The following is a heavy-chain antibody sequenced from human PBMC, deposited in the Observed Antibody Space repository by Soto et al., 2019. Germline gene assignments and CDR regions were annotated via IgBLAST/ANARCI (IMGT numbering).Heavy chain of an antibody. CDR1: GVSISSSNW. V-gene: IGHV4-4*02. CDR2: IYYSGST. CDR3: ATSNWFAP. J-gene: IGHJ5*02. Sequence: SETLSLTCAVSGVSISSSNWWSWVRQPPGKGLEWIGTIYYSGSTYYNPSLKSRVTISVDTSKNQFSLKLSSVTAADTAVYYCATSNWFAPWGQGTLVTVSS.